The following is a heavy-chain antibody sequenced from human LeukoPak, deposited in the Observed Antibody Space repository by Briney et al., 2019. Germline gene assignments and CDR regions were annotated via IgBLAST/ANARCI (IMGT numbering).Heavy chain of an antibody. V-gene: IGHV4-39*01. CDR1: VGSIGTSSYY. Sequence: SETLSLTCTVSVGSIGTSSYYWGWIRQPPGKGLEWIGSIFYSGSAYYSPSLKSRVAISVDTSKNQFSLKLSSVTAADTAVYYCARQRNVAAAGPGDFDSWGQGTLVTATS. J-gene: IGHJ4*02. CDR2: IFYSGSA. D-gene: IGHD6-13*01. CDR3: ARQRNVAAAGPGDFDS.